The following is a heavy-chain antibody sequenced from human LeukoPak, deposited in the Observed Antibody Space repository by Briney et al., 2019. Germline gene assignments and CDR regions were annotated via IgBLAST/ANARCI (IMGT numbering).Heavy chain of an antibody. CDR2: IYHSGST. J-gene: IGHJ4*02. Sequence: SETLSPTCAVSGVSISSGGYSWSWIRQPPGKGLEWIGYIYHSGSTYYNPSLKSRVTISVDRSKNQFSLKLSSVTAADTAVYYCARAVGTYDYVWGSYRGVEGYYFDYWGQGTLVTVSS. V-gene: IGHV4-30-2*01. CDR3: ARAVGTYDYVWGSYRGVEGYYFDY. CDR1: GVSISSGGYS. D-gene: IGHD3-16*02.